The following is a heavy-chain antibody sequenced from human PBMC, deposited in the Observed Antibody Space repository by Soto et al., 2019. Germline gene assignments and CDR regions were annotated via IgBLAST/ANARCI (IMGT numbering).Heavy chain of an antibody. D-gene: IGHD3-3*01. CDR1: GYTFTIYG. Sequence: EASVKVSCKASGYTFTIYGIIWVRQAPGQGLEWMGWISAYNGNTNYAQKLQGRVTMTTDTSTSTAYMELRSLRSDDTAVYYCARVKSDFWSGYYGTLDAFDIWGQGTMVTVS. V-gene: IGHV1-18*01. CDR2: ISAYNGNT. J-gene: IGHJ3*02. CDR3: ARVKSDFWSGYYGTLDAFDI.